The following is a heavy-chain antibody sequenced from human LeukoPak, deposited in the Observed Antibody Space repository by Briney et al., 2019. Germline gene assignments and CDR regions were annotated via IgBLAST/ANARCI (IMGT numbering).Heavy chain of an antibody. D-gene: IGHD5-12*01. CDR2: IYYSGST. Sequence: SETLSLTCTVSGGSISSSSYYWGWIRQPPGKGLEWIGSIYYSGSTYYNPSLKSRVTISVDTSKNQFSLKLSSVTAADTAVYYCARRGYSGYGSFDYWGQGTLVPVSS. V-gene: IGHV4-39*07. CDR1: GGSISSSSYY. J-gene: IGHJ4*02. CDR3: ARRGYSGYGSFDY.